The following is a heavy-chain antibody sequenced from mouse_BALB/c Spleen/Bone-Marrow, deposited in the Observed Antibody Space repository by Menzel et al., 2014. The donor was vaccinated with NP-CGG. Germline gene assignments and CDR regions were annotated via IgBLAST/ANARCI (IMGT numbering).Heavy chain of an antibody. CDR3: ARDDAMDF. CDR2: IRNKANGYTT. V-gene: IGHV7-3*02. J-gene: IGHJ4*01. CDR1: GFTFTDYY. Sequence: EVNLVESGGGLVQPGGSLRLSCATSGFTFTDYYMSWVRQPPGKALEWLGFIRNKANGYTTEYSASVKGRFTISRDNSQSILYLQMNTLRAEDSATYYCARDDAMDFWGQGTSITISS.